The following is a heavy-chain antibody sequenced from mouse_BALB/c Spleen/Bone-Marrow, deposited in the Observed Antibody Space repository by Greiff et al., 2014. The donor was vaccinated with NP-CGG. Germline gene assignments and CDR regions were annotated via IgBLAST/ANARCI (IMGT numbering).Heavy chain of an antibody. V-gene: IGHV5-6-3*01. CDR2: INSNGGST. D-gene: IGHD1-1*01. Sequence: DVMLVESGGGLVQPGGSLKLSRAASGFTFSSYGMSWVRQTPDKRLELVATINSNGGSTYYPDSVKGRFTISRDNAKNTLYLQMSSLKSEDTAMYYCARERYYGNGRIFEYWGQGTTLTVPS. CDR3: ARERYYGNGRIFEY. CDR1: GFTFSSYG. J-gene: IGHJ2*01.